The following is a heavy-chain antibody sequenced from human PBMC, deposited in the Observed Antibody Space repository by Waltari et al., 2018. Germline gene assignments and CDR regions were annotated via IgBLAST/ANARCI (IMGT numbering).Heavy chain of an antibody. V-gene: IGHV3-11*06. CDR2: MCPIRNYT. D-gene: IGHD1-1*01. J-gene: IGHJ4*02. Sequence: QVQLVESGGGLVEPGGSLSLSFAGSGFSFDDYYMSWVRQAPGKGVEWVSFMCPIRNYTNSADSGKGRFTISRDNARNSLFLQMNSLRPEDTAVYYCARGRDEYNPQPFDYWGQGTLVTVSS. CDR3: ARGRDEYNPQPFDY. CDR1: GFSFDDYY.